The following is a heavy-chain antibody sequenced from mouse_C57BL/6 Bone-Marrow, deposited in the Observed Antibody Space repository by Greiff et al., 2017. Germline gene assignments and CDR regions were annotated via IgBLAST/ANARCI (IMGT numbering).Heavy chain of an antibody. D-gene: IGHD4-1*02. CDR1: GYTFTRYG. CDR3: ARGNWPGAMDY. CDR2: IYPRSGNT. Sequence: VQLQQSGAELARPGASVKLSCKASGYTFTRYGISWVKQRTGQGLEWIGEIYPRSGNTYYNEKFKGKATLTADKSSSTAYMELRSLTSEDSAVYFCARGNWPGAMDYWGQGTSVTVSS. V-gene: IGHV1-81*01. J-gene: IGHJ4*01.